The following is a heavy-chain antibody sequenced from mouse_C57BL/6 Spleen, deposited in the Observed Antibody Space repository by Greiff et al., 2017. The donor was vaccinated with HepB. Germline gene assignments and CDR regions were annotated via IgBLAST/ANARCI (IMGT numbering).Heavy chain of an antibody. Sequence: QVQLQQPGAELVKPGASVKMSCKASGYTFTSYWITWVKQRPGQGLEWIGDIYPGSGSTNYNEKFKSKATLSGDTSSSTAYMQLSSLTSEDSAVYYCAVGFAYWGQGTLVTVSA. CDR3: AVGFAY. J-gene: IGHJ3*01. V-gene: IGHV1-55*01. CDR2: IYPGSGST. CDR1: GYTFTSYW.